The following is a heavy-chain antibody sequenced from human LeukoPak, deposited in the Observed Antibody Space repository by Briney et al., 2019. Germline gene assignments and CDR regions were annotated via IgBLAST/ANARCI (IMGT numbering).Heavy chain of an antibody. J-gene: IGHJ6*02. V-gene: IGHV4-39*02. D-gene: IGHD1-26*01. CDR2: IYYSGST. CDR3: ARDPTRGSYYYYYYYGMDV. CDR1: GGSISSSSYS. Sequence: SETLSLTCTVSGGSISSSSYSWGWFRQPPGKGLEWIGSIYYSGSTYYNPSLKSRVTISVDTSKNQFSLKLSSVTAADTAVYYCARDPTRGSYYYYYYYGMDVWGQGTTVTVSS.